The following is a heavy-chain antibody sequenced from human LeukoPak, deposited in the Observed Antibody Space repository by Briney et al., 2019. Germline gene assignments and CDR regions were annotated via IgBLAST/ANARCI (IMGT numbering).Heavy chain of an antibody. J-gene: IGHJ4*02. Sequence: GGSLRLSCAASGFTVNSNYMTWVRQAPGEGLEWVSIIYSGGGTYYADSVKGRFTISTDNSKNTLFLQMNSLRAEDTAVYYCARDSCTTTPCSEYWGQGTLVTVSS. D-gene: IGHD2-2*01. CDR2: IYSGGGT. V-gene: IGHV3-66*01. CDR3: ARDSCTTTPCSEY. CDR1: GFTVNSNY.